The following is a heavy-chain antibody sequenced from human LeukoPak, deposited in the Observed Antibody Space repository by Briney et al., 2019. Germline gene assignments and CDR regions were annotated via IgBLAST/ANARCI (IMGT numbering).Heavy chain of an antibody. D-gene: IGHD3-10*01. Sequence: SETLSLTCTVSGGSISSSSYYWGWIRQPPGKGLEWIRSIYHSGSTYYNPSLKSRVTISVDTSKNQFSLKLSSVTAADTAVFYCAGSDYYYYMDVWGKGTTVTLSS. J-gene: IGHJ6*03. V-gene: IGHV4-39*01. CDR2: IYHSGST. CDR3: AGSDYYYYMDV. CDR1: GGSISSSSYY.